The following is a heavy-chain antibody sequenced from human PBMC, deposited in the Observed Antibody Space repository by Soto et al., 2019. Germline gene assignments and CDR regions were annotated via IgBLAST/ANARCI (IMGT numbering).Heavy chain of an antibody. V-gene: IGHV4-30-4*01. Sequence: SETLSLTCTVSGGSISSGDYYWSWIRQPPGKGLEWIGYIYYSGSTYYNPSLKSRVTISVDTSKNQFSLKLSSVTAADTAVYYCARGTYYYDSSGYYSDYWGQGTLVTVSS. CDR1: GGSISSGDYY. D-gene: IGHD3-22*01. J-gene: IGHJ4*02. CDR3: ARGTYYYDSSGYYSDY. CDR2: IYYSGST.